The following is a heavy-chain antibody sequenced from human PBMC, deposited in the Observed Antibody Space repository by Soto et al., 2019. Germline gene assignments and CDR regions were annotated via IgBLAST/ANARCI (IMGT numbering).Heavy chain of an antibody. CDR3: ARRPHCSGGICYYGLDN. Sequence: ASVKVSCKASGYTFTNSDINWVTQAPGQGREWMGWMNPDSGHAAYAQKFQGRVTLTTRTSTSTVYMEMRSLGSEDTAVYYCARRPHCSGGICYYGLDNWGQGTLVTVSS. J-gene: IGHJ4*02. D-gene: IGHD2-15*01. CDR1: GYTFTNSD. CDR2: MNPDSGHA. V-gene: IGHV1-8*01.